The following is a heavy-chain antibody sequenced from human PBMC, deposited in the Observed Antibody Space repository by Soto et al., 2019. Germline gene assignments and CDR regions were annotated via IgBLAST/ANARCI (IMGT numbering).Heavy chain of an antibody. Sequence: QITLKESGPTLVKPTQTLTLTCTFSGFSLSTSGVGVGWIRQPPGKAPEWLALIYWDDDKRYSPSLRSRLTITEHTSKKHVVLTMTNMDPVDTATYYCTHKHPSVDTFPFDLWGQGTLVTVSS. CDR1: GFSLSTSGVG. V-gene: IGHV2-5*02. CDR3: THKHPSVDTFPFDL. J-gene: IGHJ4*02. D-gene: IGHD2-21*01. CDR2: IYWDDDK.